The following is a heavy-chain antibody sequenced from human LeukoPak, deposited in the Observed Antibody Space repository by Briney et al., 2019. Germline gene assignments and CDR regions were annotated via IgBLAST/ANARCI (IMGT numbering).Heavy chain of an antibody. V-gene: IGHV3-23*01. D-gene: IGHD6-19*01. CDR2: FSSSGGST. CDR1: GFTFSSYG. Sequence: GGSLRLSCAASGFTFSSYGMRWVRQAPGKGLEWVSAFSSSGGSTYYADSVKGRFTISRDISKNTLYLQMNSLRAEDTAIYSFAKVAVLSPLLYFDYWGQGTLVTVSS. CDR3: AKVAVLSPLLYFDY. J-gene: IGHJ4*02.